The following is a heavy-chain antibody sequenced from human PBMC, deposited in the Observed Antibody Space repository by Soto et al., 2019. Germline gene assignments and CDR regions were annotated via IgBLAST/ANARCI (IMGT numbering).Heavy chain of an antibody. CDR1: GGSFSGYY. CDR3: ARDLGTGTDY. J-gene: IGHJ4*02. V-gene: IGHV4-34*01. CDR2: INHSGAT. Sequence: SETLSLTCAVYGGSFSGYYWSWIRQPPGKGLEWIGEINHSGATTYNPSLKSRATISMDPSNNHFSLKMTSVTAADTAVYFCARDLGTGTDYWGRGTLVTVSS.